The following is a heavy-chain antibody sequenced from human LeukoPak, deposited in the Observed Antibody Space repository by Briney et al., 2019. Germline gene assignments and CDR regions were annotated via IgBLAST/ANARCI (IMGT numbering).Heavy chain of an antibody. V-gene: IGHV3-23*01. Sequence: SGGSLRLSCAASGFTFSSYAMSWVRQAPGKGLEWVSAISGSGGSTYYADSVKGRFTISRDNSKNTLYLQMNSLRAEDTAVYYCAKEGSITMVRGSFYYFDYWGQGTPVTVSS. J-gene: IGHJ4*02. CDR1: GFTFSSYA. CDR3: AKEGSITMVRGSFYYFDY. D-gene: IGHD3-10*01. CDR2: ISGSGGST.